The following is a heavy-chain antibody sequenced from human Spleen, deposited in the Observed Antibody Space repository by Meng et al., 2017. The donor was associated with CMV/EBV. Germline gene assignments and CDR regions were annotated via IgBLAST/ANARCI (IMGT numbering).Heavy chain of an antibody. J-gene: IGHJ4*02. D-gene: IGHD3-3*01. CDR3: ARGNGYYPH. Sequence: SLTCNVSGGSDSSSSYFWAWIRQPPGKGLEWIASVYSSGSPYYRSSLRSRVTISVDTSKTHFTLKLSSVTAADTGLYFCARGNGYYPHWGQGVLVTVSS. V-gene: IGHV4-39*02. CDR1: GGSDSSSSYF. CDR2: VYSSGSP.